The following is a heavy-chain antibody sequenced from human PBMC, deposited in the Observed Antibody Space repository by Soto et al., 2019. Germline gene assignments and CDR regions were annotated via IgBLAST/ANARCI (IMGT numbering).Heavy chain of an antibody. CDR3: ARVYGITMVRGANGMDV. J-gene: IGHJ6*02. CDR1: GYTFTSYD. D-gene: IGHD3-10*01. V-gene: IGHV1-8*01. CDR2: MNPNSGNT. Sequence: QVQLVQSGAEVKKPGASVKVSCKASGYTFTSYDINWVRQATGQGLEWMGWMNPNSGNTGYAQKVQGRVTMTRNTCISPAYMELSSLGSEDTAVYYCARVYGITMVRGANGMDVWGQGTTVTVSS.